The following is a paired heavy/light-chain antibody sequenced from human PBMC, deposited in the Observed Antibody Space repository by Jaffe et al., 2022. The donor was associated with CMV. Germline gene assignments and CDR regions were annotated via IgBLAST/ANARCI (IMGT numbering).Heavy chain of an antibody. V-gene: IGHV1-3*01. J-gene: IGHJ6*03. CDR3: ARGSTYSVTWAYPGPLYYYYMDV. CDR2: INAGNGNT. Sequence: QVQLVQSGAEVRRPGASVKLSCKASGYSFTSHSIHWVRQAPGQRLEWMGWINAGNGNTKYSQKFQGRVTITRDTSASTVYLELANLRSEDAALYFCARGSTYSVTWAYPGPLYYYYMDVWGKGTTVTVSS. CDR1: GYSFTSHS. D-gene: IGHD2-21*01.
Light chain of an antibody. Sequence: DIQMTQSPSSLSASVGDRVTISCRASEGINKYLNWYQQKPGEAPKLLIYAASTLQTGVPSRFSGSGSGTDFTLTISGLQPEDFATYFCQQSSSTRFTFGPGTKVDV. CDR3: QQSSSTRFT. J-gene: IGKJ3*01. CDR1: EGINKY. V-gene: IGKV1-39*01. CDR2: AAS.